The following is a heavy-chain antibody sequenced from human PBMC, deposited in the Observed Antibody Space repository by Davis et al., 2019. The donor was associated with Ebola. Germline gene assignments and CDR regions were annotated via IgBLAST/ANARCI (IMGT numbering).Heavy chain of an antibody. V-gene: IGHV1-69*04. CDR3: ARGKWFDP. CDR1: GGTFTDYA. CDR2: IIPVVDTK. J-gene: IGHJ5*02. Sequence: SVKVSCKTSGGTFTDYAVNWVRQAPGQGLEWMGRIIPVVDTKDYAQKFQGRVTLTADKATNTAYTELSGLRFDDTAVYYCARGKWFDPWGQGTLVSVTS.